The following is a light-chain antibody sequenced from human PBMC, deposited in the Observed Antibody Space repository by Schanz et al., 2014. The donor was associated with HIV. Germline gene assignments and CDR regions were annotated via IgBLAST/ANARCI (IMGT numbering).Light chain of an antibody. J-gene: IGKJ5*01. V-gene: IGKV3-20*01. Sequence: EIVLTQSPGTLSLSPGERATLSCRASQSISSNYLAWYQQKPGQAPRLLIYATSTRAAGIPDRFSGTGSGTDFTLTISSLEPEDFAVYYCQQYGSSPLFGQGTRLEIK. CDR3: QQYGSSPL. CDR2: ATS. CDR1: QSISSNY.